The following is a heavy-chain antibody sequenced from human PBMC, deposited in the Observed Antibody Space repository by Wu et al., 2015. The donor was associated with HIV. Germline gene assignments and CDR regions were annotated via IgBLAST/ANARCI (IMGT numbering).Heavy chain of an antibody. V-gene: IGHV1-69*12. CDR1: GDSFSTSP. Sequence: QVQLVQSGAEVKKPGSSVKVSCKASGDSFSTSPINWVRQAPGRGLEWMGGIIPIYRTANYVRKFQDRVRITADESANTAYLELTNLRSDDTAVYFCAKIHSSGWFYFDSWGQGTLVAVSS. D-gene: IGHD6-19*01. CDR3: AKIHSSGWFYFDS. J-gene: IGHJ4*02. CDR2: IIPIYRTA.